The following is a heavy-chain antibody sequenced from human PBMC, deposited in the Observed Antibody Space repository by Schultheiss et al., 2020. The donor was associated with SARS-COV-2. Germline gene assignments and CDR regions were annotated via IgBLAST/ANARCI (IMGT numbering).Heavy chain of an antibody. CDR3: AKDDYVWGSYRYWYFDL. J-gene: IGHJ2*01. Sequence: GGSLRLSCAASGFTVSSNYMSWVRQAPGKGLEWVSAITGSGFSTYYADSVKGRFTISRANSKNSLYLQMNSLRAEDTAVYYCAKDDYVWGSYRYWYFDLWGRGTLVTVSS. D-gene: IGHD3-16*01. CDR1: GFTVSSNY. V-gene: IGHV3-23*01. CDR2: ITGSGFST.